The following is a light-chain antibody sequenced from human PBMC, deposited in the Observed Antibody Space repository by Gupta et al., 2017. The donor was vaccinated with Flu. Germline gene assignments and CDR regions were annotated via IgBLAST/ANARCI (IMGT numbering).Light chain of an antibody. CDR3: NSRDSSGNHYV. CDR1: SLRSDY. Sequence: SSELTQDPAVSVAFGQAVRITCQGDSLRSDYASWYQQKPGEAPVLVIYGKNNRPSGIQERFSGTSSGNTASVTITGAQAEDEADYYCNSRDSSGNHYVFGTGTKVTVL. J-gene: IGLJ1*01. V-gene: IGLV3-19*01. CDR2: GKN.